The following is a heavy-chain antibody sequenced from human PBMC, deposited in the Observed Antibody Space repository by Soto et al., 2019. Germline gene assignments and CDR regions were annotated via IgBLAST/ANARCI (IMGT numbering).Heavy chain of an antibody. CDR2: IHPSGDT. J-gene: IGHJ1*01. CDR3: VRGYCTTSPCSGDFQF. V-gene: IGHV1-46*01. CDR1: GYKFTTYF. D-gene: IGHD2-15*01. Sequence: GASVKVSCKASGYKFTTYFIHWVRQAPGQGLEWMGMIHPSGDTGYAQKFRGRVTMTIDTSTTTAYMELGNLTSEDTAVYFSVRGYCTTSPCSGDFQFWGQCTLVTVSS.